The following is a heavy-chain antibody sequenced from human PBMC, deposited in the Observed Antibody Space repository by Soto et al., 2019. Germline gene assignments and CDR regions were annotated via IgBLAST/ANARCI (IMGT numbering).Heavy chain of an antibody. J-gene: IGHJ4*02. CDR1: GFTFSTYW. CDR3: ARGLYSSGWYTDYFDY. Sequence: EVQLVESGGGLVQPGGSLRLSCLDSGFTFSTYWMSWVRQAPGKGLEWVANIKEDGSDKYYVDSVKGRFTISRDNAKNSLFVQMNSLRADNTAVYYCARGLYSSGWYTDYFDYWGQGTLVTVSS. V-gene: IGHV3-7*01. CDR2: IKEDGSDK. D-gene: IGHD6-19*01.